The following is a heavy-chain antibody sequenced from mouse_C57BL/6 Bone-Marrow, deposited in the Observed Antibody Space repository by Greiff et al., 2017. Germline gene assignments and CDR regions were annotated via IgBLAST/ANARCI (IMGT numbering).Heavy chain of an antibody. V-gene: IGHV5-4*01. CDR3: ARGANWDGMDY. J-gene: IGHJ4*01. Sequence: EVQLVESGGGLVKPGGSLTLSCAASGFTFSSYALSWVRQTPEKRLEWVATISDGGSYTYSPDNVKGRFTISRDNAKNNRYLQMSHLESEDTAMYYCARGANWDGMDYWGQGTSVTVSS. CDR2: ISDGGSYT. D-gene: IGHD4-1*01. CDR1: GFTFSSYA.